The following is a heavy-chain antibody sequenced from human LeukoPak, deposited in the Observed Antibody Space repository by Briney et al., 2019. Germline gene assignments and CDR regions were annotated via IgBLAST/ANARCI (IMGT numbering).Heavy chain of an antibody. CDR1: GGTFSSYA. V-gene: IGHV1-69*05. CDR3: ARSTAAGMVGAFDY. J-gene: IGHJ4*02. CDR2: IIPIFGTA. D-gene: IGHD6-13*01. Sequence: ASVKVSCKASGGTFSSYAISWVRQAPGQGLEWMGGIIPIFGTANYAQKFQGRVTITTDESTSTAYMELSSLRSEDTAVYYCARSTAAGMVGAFDYWGQGTLVTVSS.